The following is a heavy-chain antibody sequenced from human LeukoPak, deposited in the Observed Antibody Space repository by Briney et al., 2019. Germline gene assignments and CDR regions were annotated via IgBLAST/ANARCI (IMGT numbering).Heavy chain of an antibody. V-gene: IGHV4-39*07. J-gene: IGHJ4*02. Sequence: PSETLSLTCTVSGGSISSGGYYWSWIRQPPGKGLEWIGEINHSGSTNYNPSLKSRVTISVDTSKNQFSLKLSSVTAADTAVYYCARGFRGVYSYGSKLNFYFDYWGQGTLVTVSS. D-gene: IGHD5-18*01. CDR2: INHSGST. CDR1: GGSISSGGYY. CDR3: ARGFRGVYSYGSKLNFYFDY.